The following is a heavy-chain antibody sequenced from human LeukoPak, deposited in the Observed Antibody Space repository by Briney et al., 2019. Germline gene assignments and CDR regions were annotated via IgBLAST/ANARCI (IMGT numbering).Heavy chain of an antibody. V-gene: IGHV3-7*01. CDR3: ARDPGISEAGTVGYFDY. Sequence: PGGSLRLSCAASGFTFSSYWMSWVRQAPGEGLEWVANIKQHGSEEYYGDSVKGRFTISRDNAKNSLYLQMNNLRVEDTGVYYCARDPGISEAGTVGYFDYWGQGALVTVS. CDR2: IKQHGSEE. CDR1: GFTFSSYW. D-gene: IGHD6-13*01. J-gene: IGHJ4*02.